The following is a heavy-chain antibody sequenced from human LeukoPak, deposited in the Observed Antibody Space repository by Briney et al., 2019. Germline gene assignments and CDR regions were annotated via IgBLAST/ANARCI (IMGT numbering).Heavy chain of an antibody. J-gene: IGHJ4*02. D-gene: IGHD6-13*01. CDR1: GGSISSSSYY. V-gene: IGHV4-39*07. CDR2: IYYSGST. Sequence: KPSETLSLTCTVSGGSISSSSYYWGWIRQPPGKGLEWIGSIYYSGSTYYNPSLKSRVTISVDTSKNQFSLKLSSVTAADTAVYYCAIYYSSSWYRLDYWGQGTLVTVSS. CDR3: AIYYSSSWYRLDY.